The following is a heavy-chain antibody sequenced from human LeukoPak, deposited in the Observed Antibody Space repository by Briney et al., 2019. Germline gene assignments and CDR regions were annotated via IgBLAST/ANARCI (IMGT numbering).Heavy chain of an antibody. J-gene: IGHJ6*03. D-gene: IGHD3-3*01. CDR3: ARRGSGYRAYYYYMDV. Sequence: SETLSLTCTVSGGSISSYYWSWIRQPPGKGLEWIGEINHSGSTNYNPSFKSRVTISVDTSKNQFYLKLSSVTAAHTTVYYCARRGSGYRAYYYYMDVWGKGTTVTISS. CDR2: INHSGST. V-gene: IGHV4-34*01. CDR1: GGSISSYY.